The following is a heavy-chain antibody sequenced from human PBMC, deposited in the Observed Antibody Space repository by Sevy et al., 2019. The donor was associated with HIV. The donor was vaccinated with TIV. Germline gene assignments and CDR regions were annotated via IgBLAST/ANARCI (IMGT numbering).Heavy chain of an antibody. Sequence: GGSLRLSCTTSGFTLGDYAMSWVRQAPGKGLEWVGFMRSKAFAGTTEYAASMKGRFTISTDDSKASAHLQMNSLRTEDTGVYYCIRSRLLGYTAMVPDYWGQRTLVTVSS. CDR3: IRSRLLGYTAMVPDY. V-gene: IGHV3-49*04. D-gene: IGHD5-18*01. CDR2: MRSKAFAGTT. CDR1: GFTLGDYA. J-gene: IGHJ4*02.